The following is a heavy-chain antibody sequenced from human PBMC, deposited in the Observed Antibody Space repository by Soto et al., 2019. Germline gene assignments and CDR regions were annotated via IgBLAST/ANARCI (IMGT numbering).Heavy chain of an antibody. CDR3: ARAPDYSRGAPFDY. CDR2: ISGSGVTT. V-gene: IGHV3-23*01. D-gene: IGHD3-16*01. J-gene: IGHJ4*02. Sequence: GGSLRLSCVASGFTFGDYTMSWVRQAPGKGLERVSTISGSGVTTNYADSVQGRFTISRDNSKNMLSLQMNSLRAEDRAVYYCARAPDYSRGAPFDYWGQGTLVTVSS. CDR1: GFTFGDYT.